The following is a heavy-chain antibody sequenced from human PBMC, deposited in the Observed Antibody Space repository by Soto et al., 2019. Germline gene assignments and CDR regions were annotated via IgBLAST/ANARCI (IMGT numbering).Heavy chain of an antibody. CDR3: STTVITAPLFEY. CDR1: GFTFSGHY. D-gene: IGHD3-16*01. V-gene: IGHV3-72*01. Sequence: PGGSLRLSCEGSGFTFSGHYMDWVRQAPGKGLEWLGRIRNKPNGHTTEHAASVKGRFTISRDDSKNSVYLQMNSLKSEDTAVYYCSTTVITAPLFEYWGQGTLVTVPQ. CDR2: IRNKPNGHTT. J-gene: IGHJ4*02.